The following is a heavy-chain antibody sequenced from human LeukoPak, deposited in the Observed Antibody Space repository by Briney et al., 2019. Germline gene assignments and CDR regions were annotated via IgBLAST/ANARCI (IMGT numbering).Heavy chain of an antibody. CDR2: ISGSGGST. CDR1: GFTFSSYA. D-gene: IGHD1-26*01. Sequence: GGSLRLSCAASGFTFSSYAMSWVRQAPGKGLEWVSAISGSGGSTYYADSVKGRFTISRDNFKNTLYLQMNSLRAEDTAVYYCAKGEEEWELLYAFDIWGQGTMVTVSS. V-gene: IGHV3-23*01. J-gene: IGHJ3*02. CDR3: AKGEEEWELLYAFDI.